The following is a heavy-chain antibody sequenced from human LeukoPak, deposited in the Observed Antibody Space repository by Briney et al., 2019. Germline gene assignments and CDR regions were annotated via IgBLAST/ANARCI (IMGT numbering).Heavy chain of an antibody. V-gene: IGHV4-59*01. J-gene: IGHJ3*02. D-gene: IGHD1-1*01. CDR1: GGSISSYY. CDR3: ARDRQLDDAFDI. CDR2: IYYSGST. Sequence: SETLSLTCTVSGGSISSYYWSWIRQPPGKGLEWIGYIYYSGSTNYNPSLKSRVTISVDTSKNQFSLKLSSVTAADTAVYYCARDRQLDDAFDIWGQGTMVTVSP.